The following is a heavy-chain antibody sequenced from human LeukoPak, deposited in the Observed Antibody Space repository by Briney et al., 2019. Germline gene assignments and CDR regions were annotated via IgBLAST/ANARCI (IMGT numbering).Heavy chain of an antibody. CDR3: VRAMAPLDTFNYQYAMDV. CDR2: MNPNSGIT. CDR1: GYTFNNYD. Sequence: EASVKVSCKASGYTFNNYDINWVRQAPGQGLEWMGWMNPNSGITGYAQKFQGRFTLTRETFISTAYMELSSLRSDDTAVYYCVRAMAPLDTFNYQYAMDVWGQGTMVTVSS. V-gene: IGHV1-8*01. J-gene: IGHJ6*02. D-gene: IGHD5-24*01.